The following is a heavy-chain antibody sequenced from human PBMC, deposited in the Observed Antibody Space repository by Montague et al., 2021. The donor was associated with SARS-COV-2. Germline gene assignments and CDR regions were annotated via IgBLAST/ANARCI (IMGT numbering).Heavy chain of an antibody. D-gene: IGHD1-26*01. V-gene: IGHV6-1*01. CDR1: GDSVSIISVG. CDR3: ARTSASSDY. CDR2: TCYRFKRYN. Sequence: CAISGDSVSIISVGRNWIRQSSSIRLHCVGRTCYRFKRYNDYAVSVKSRITINPDTTKNQISLQLNSVTPEDTAVYYCARTSASSDYWGKGTLVTVSS. J-gene: IGHJ4*02.